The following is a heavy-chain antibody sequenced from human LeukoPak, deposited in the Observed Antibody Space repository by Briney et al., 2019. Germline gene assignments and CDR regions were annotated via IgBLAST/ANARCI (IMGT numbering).Heavy chain of an antibody. Sequence: GGSLRLSCAASGLTFSIYGMHWVRQAPGKGLEWVAVISYDGSNKYFADSVKGRFTISRDNSKSTVNLQMNSLRAEDTAVYYCARDLVDTIKVFDYWGQGTLVTVSS. CDR1: GLTFSIYG. J-gene: IGHJ4*02. D-gene: IGHD5-24*01. CDR3: ARDLVDTIKVFDY. CDR2: ISYDGSNK. V-gene: IGHV3-30*03.